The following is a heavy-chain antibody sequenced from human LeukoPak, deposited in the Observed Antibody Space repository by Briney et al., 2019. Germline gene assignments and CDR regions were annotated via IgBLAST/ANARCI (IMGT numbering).Heavy chain of an antibody. J-gene: IGHJ4*02. CDR2: ISSSGGTT. Sequence: GGSLRLSCAASGFTFSSYAMNWVRQAPGKGLEWVSVISSSGGTTYYSDSVKGRFTISRDNSKKTLYLQMNSLRAEDTALYYCAKVGMAGALYYFDYWGQGTLVTVSS. CDR3: AKVGMAGALYYFDY. D-gene: IGHD1-26*01. CDR1: GFTFSSYA. V-gene: IGHV3-23*01.